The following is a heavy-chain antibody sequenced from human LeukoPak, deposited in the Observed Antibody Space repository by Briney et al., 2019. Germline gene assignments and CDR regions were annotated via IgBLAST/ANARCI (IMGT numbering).Heavy chain of an antibody. CDR2: INHSGST. CDR1: GGSFSGYY. V-gene: IGHV4-34*01. D-gene: IGHD3-22*01. CDR3: ARRERGYYYDSKNWFDP. Sequence: PSETLSLTCAVYGGSFSGYYWSWIRQPPGKGLERIGEINHSGSTNYNPSLKSRVTISVDTSKNQFSLKLSSVTAADAAVYYCARRERGYYYDSKNWFDPWGQGTLVTVSS. J-gene: IGHJ5*02.